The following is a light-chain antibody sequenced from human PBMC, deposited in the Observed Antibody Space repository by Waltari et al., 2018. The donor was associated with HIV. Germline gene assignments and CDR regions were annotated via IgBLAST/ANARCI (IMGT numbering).Light chain of an antibody. V-gene: IGLV1-47*01. CDR3: AAWDDTLSGPD. CDR2: RNN. Sequence: QSVLTQPPSASGTPGQRVTISCSGSRSNIGSNYVYWYQQLPGTAPKLLIYRNNERPSGVPDRFSGSKSGTSPSLAISGLRSEDEADYYCAAWDDTLSGPDFGTGTKVTVL. J-gene: IGLJ1*01. CDR1: RSNIGSNY.